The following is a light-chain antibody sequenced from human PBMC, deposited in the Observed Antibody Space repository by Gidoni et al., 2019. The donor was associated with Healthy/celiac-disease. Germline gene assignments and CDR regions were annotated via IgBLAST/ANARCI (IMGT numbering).Light chain of an antibody. CDR1: SSNIGSNY. V-gene: IGLV1-47*01. Sequence: QSVLTPPPSASGTPGQGVTLSCSGSSSNIGSNYVYWYQQPPGTAPKLLIYRNNQRPSGVPDRFSGSKSGTSASLAISGLRSEDEADYYCAAWDDSLSGPHVVFGGGTKLTVL. J-gene: IGLJ2*01. CDR2: RNN. CDR3: AAWDDSLSGPHVV.